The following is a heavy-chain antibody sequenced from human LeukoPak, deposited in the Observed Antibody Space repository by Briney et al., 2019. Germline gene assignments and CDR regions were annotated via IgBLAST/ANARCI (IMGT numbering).Heavy chain of an antibody. J-gene: IGHJ5*02. D-gene: IGHD4-11*01. CDR2: INHSGST. CDR1: GYSISISNW. CDR3: ARDRPVTGANWFDP. Sequence: SETLSLTCAVSGYSISISNWWGWIRQPPGKGLEWIGEINHSGSTNYNPSLKSRVTISLDTSKNQFSLRLSSVTAADTAVYYCARDRPVTGANWFDPWGQGALVTVSS. V-gene: IGHV4-28*03.